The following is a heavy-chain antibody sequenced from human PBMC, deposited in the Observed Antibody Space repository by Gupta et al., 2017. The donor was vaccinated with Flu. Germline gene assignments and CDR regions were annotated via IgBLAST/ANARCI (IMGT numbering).Heavy chain of an antibody. J-gene: IGHJ4*02. D-gene: IGHD1-26*01. Sequence: QVQLQESGPGLVKPSETLSLTCTVSGGSISSYYWSWIRQPPGKGLEWIGYIYYSGSTNYNPSLKSRVTISVDTSKNQFSLKLSSVTAADTAVYYCASLGAANYFDYWGQGTLVTVSS. V-gene: IGHV4-59*01. CDR3: ASLGAANYFDY. CDR1: GGSISSYY. CDR2: IYYSGST.